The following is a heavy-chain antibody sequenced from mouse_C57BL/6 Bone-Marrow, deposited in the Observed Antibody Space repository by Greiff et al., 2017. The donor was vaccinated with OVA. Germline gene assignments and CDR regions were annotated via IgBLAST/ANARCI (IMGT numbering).Heavy chain of an antibody. J-gene: IGHJ4*01. D-gene: IGHD2-3*01. CDR2: INPSTGGT. Sequence: EVQLQQSGPELVKPGASVKISCKASGYSFTGYYMNWVKQSPEKSLEWIGEINPSTGGTTYNQKFKAKATLTVDKSSSTAYMQLKSLTSEDSAVYYCARYYDGYYKTYYYAMDYWGQGTSVTVSS. CDR1: GYSFTGYY. V-gene: IGHV1-42*01. CDR3: ARYYDGYYKTYYYAMDY.